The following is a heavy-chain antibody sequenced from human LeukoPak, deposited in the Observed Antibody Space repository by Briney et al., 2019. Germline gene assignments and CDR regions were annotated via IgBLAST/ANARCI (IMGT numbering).Heavy chain of an antibody. Sequence: PGGSLRLSCAASRFPFSNYWMTWVRQAPGTGLEWMANINQDGTEKVNVDSVKGRFTISRDNAKNSLYLQMNSLRVEDTALYYCARDQGAAGDYWGQGTLVTVSS. CDR2: INQDGTEK. J-gene: IGHJ4*02. CDR1: RFPFSNYW. V-gene: IGHV3-7*04. D-gene: IGHD6-13*01. CDR3: ARDQGAAGDY.